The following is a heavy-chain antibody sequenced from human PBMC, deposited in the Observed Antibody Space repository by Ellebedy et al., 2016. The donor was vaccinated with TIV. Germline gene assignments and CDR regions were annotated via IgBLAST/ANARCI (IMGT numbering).Heavy chain of an antibody. Sequence: SETLSLXCTVSGASFSSYQWSWIRQPAGKGLEWIGRIYRSGSANYNASLKSRVTMSLDTSKNQISLKLSSVTAADAAVYYCATVEVDSSRLLSTFYMAVWGKGITVTVSS. CDR2: IYRSGSA. D-gene: IGHD2-21*01. CDR1: GASFSSYQ. V-gene: IGHV4-4*07. J-gene: IGHJ6*04. CDR3: ATVEVDSSRLLSTFYMAV.